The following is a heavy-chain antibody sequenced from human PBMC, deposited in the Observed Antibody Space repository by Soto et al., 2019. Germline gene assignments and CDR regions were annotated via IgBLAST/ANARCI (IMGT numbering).Heavy chain of an antibody. D-gene: IGHD2-8*02. Sequence: GESLKISCKASGYSFTSYWIGWVRQMPGKGLEWMGIIYPGDSNTRYSPSFQGQVTISADNSISTAYLQWSSLKASDTAMYYCAASGCTRGSCLNYYYYGLDVWGQGTRVTVSS. J-gene: IGHJ6*02. CDR1: GYSFTSYW. V-gene: IGHV5-51*01. CDR2: IYPGDSNT. CDR3: AASGCTRGSCLNYYYYGLDV.